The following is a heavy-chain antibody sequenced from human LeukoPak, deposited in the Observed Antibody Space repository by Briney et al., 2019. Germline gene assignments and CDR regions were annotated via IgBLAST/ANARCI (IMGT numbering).Heavy chain of an antibody. J-gene: IGHJ5*02. CDR1: GYSFTSYW. V-gene: IGHV1-3*03. D-gene: IGHD2-15*01. Sequence: GESLKISCKGSGYSFTSYWIGWVRQAPGQRLEWMGWINAGNGNTKYSQEFQGRVTITRDTSASTAYMELSSLRSEDMAVYYCAREILGSNWFDPWGQGTLVTVSS. CDR2: INAGNGNT. CDR3: AREILGSNWFDP.